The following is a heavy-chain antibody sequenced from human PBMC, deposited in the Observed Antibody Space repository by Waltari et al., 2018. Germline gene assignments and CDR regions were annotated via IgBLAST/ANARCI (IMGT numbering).Heavy chain of an antibody. CDR1: GFTFSSYS. Sequence: EVQLVESGGGLVKPGGSLRLSCAASGFTFSSYSMNWVRQAPGKGLEWVSSISSSSSYIYYADLGKGRFTISRDNAKNSLYLQMNSLRAEDTAVYYCARDRSMVRGVIINWFDPWGQGTLVTVSS. J-gene: IGHJ5*02. D-gene: IGHD3-10*01. CDR2: ISSSSSYI. V-gene: IGHV3-21*01. CDR3: ARDRSMVRGVIINWFDP.